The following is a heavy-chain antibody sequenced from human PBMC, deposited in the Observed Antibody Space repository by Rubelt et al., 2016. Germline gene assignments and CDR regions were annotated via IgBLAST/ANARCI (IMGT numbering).Heavy chain of an antibody. J-gene: IGHJ4*02. CDR1: GFNFIAHD. Sequence: SGGGLVQPGGSLRLSCAASGFNFIAHDMHWVRQGAGRGLEWVAGIHPTGQTFYADSVKGRFTISRDSSRNTLYLQMNSLRPEDTAVYYCVKDGEGAANYFADWGQGALLTVSS. D-gene: IGHD1-26*01. CDR3: VKDGEGAANYFAD. CDR2: IHPTGQT. V-gene: IGHV3-13*01.